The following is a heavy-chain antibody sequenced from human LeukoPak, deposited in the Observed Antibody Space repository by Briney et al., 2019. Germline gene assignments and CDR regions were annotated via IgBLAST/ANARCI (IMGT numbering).Heavy chain of an antibody. Sequence: DPSETLSLTCTVSVDSISTSSYYWGWIRQPPGKGLEWIGSVFFSGNTYYEPSLKSRVTISVATSTNQFSLNVRSVSAADTAVYYCARDPSRSCAGGNCFSSWGQGTLVIVSS. J-gene: IGHJ5*02. CDR3: ARDPSRSCAGGNCFSS. CDR2: VFFSGNT. V-gene: IGHV4-39*07. D-gene: IGHD2-15*01. CDR1: VDSISTSSYY.